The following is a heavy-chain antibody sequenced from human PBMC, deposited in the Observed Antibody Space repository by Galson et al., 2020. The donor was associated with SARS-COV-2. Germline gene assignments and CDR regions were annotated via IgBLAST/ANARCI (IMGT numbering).Heavy chain of an antibody. V-gene: IGHV4-39*01. J-gene: IGHJ4*02. Sequence: ETSETLSLTCTVSGGSISSSSCYWGWIRQPPGKGLEWIGSIYYSGSTYYNPSLKSRVTISVDTSKNQFSLKLSSVTAADTAVYYCARLRAITLYYFDYWGQGTLVTVSS. CDR3: ARLRAITLYYFDY. CDR2: IYYSGST. D-gene: IGHD3-10*02. CDR1: GGSISSSSCY.